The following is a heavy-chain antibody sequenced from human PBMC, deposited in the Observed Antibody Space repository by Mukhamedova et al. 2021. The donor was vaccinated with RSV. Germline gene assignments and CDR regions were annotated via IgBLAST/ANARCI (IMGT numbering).Heavy chain of an antibody. V-gene: IGHV4-59*09. CDR2: GST. Sequence: GSTNYNPSLKSRVTISVDTSKNQFSLKLSSVTAADTAVYYCARGNGYSYGGDYYYYGMDV. J-gene: IGHJ6*01. CDR3: ARGNGYSYGGDYYYYGMDV. D-gene: IGHD5-18*01.